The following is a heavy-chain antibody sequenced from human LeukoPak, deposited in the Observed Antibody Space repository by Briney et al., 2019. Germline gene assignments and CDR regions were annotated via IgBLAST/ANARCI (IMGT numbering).Heavy chain of an antibody. CDR1: GYTFTNYD. V-gene: IGHV1-8*01. CDR3: ARGPPYDFWSARGYSYYYMDV. CDR2: MNPNSGNT. Sequence: GASVKVSCKASGYTFTNYDINWVRQATGQRLEWMGWMNPNSGNTGYAQKFQGRVTMTRDTSISTAYMELSSLRSEDTAVYYCARGPPYDFWSARGYSYYYMDVWGKGTTVTVSS. D-gene: IGHD3-3*01. J-gene: IGHJ6*03.